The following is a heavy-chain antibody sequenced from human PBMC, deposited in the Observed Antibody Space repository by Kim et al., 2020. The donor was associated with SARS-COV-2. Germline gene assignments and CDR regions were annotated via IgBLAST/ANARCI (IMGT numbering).Heavy chain of an antibody. J-gene: IGHJ6*02. V-gene: IGHV1-8*01. CDR3: ARVPSSSWYYYYYYYGMDV. D-gene: IGHD6-13*01. CDR1: GYTFTSYD. CDR2: MNPNSGNT. Sequence: ASVKVSCKASGYTFTSYDINWVRQATGQGLEWMGWMNPNSGNTGYAQKFQGRVTMTRNTSISTAYMELSSLRSEDTAVYYCARVPSSSWYYYYYYYGMDVWGQGTTVTVSS.